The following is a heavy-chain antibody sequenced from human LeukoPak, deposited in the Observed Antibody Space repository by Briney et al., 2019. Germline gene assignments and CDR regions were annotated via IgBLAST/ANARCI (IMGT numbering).Heavy chain of an antibody. V-gene: IGHV3-7*01. CDR2: IKQDGSEK. CDR1: GFTFSSYW. Sequence: PGGSLRLSCAASGFTFSSYWMSWVRQAPGKGLEGVANIKQDGSEKYYVDSVKGRFTISRDNAKNSLYLQMNSLRAEDTAVYYCARDKERDRSSFDYWGQGTLVTVSS. J-gene: IGHJ4*02. CDR3: ARDKERDRSSFDY.